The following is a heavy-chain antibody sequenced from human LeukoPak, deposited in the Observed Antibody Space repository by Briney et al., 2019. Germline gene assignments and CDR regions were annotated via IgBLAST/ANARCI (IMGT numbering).Heavy chain of an antibody. CDR3: ARVRRAYGDYGCFDY. Sequence: PGGSLRLSCAASGFTFSSYSMNWVRQAPGKGLEWVSSISSSSSYIYYADSVKGRFTISRDNAKSSLYLQMNSLRAEDTAVYYCARVRRAYGDYGCFDYWGQGTLVTVSS. J-gene: IGHJ4*02. CDR2: ISSSSSYI. D-gene: IGHD4-17*01. CDR1: GFTFSSYS. V-gene: IGHV3-21*01.